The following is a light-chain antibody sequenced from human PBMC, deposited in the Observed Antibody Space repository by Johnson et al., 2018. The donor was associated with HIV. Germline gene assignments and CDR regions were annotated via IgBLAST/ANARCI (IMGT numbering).Light chain of an antibody. J-gene: IGLJ1*01. CDR3: GTWDSSLRAYV. Sequence: QSVLTQPPSVSAAPGQKVTISFSGSSSNIGNNYVSWYQQLPGTAPKLLIYDHNKRPSGIPDRLSGSNSGTSATLALTALPPGDEADYYCGTWDSSLRAYVFGTGTKVTVL. CDR2: DHN. V-gene: IGLV1-51*01. CDR1: SSNIGNNY.